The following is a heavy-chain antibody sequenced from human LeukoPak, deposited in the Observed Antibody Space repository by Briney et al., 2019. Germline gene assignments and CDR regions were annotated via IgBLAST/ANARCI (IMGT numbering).Heavy chain of an antibody. CDR3: ARGSRMTNVGVLNAGDY. CDR1: GGSFTGLY. Sequence: SETLSLTYAVYGGSFTGLYWSWIRQPPGKGLEWIGEINHSGNTKYNPSLKSRVTMSVDTSKNQFSLRLTSVTAADTAVYYCARGSRMTNVGVLNAGDYWGQGTLVSVSS. D-gene: IGHD3-3*01. CDR2: INHSGNT. V-gene: IGHV4-34*01. J-gene: IGHJ4*02.